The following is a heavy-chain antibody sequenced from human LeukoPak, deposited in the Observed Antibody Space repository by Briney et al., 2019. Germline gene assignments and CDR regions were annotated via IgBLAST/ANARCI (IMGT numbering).Heavy chain of an antibody. CDR3: ARGTYDFWSGGQEYYYYYMDV. J-gene: IGHJ6*03. CDR1: GGSISSHY. Sequence: PSETLSLTCTVSGGSISSHYWSWIRQPPGKGLEWIGYIYYSGSTNYNPSLKSRVTISVDTSKNQFSLKLSPVTAADTAVYYCARGTYDFWSGGQEYYYYYMDVWGKGTTVTVSS. D-gene: IGHD3-3*01. V-gene: IGHV4-59*11. CDR2: IYYSGST.